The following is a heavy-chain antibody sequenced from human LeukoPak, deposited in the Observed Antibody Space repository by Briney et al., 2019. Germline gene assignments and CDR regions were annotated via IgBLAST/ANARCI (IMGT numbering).Heavy chain of an antibody. Sequence: SVKFSCKASGGTFSSYAISWVRQAPGQGLEWMGRIIPILGIANYAQKFQGRVTITADKSTSTAYMELSSLRSEDTAVYYCARGGIAPSGWDFDYWGQGTLVTVSS. CDR3: ARGGIAPSGWDFDY. D-gene: IGHD6-19*01. CDR2: IIPILGIA. V-gene: IGHV1-69*04. CDR1: GGTFSSYA. J-gene: IGHJ4*02.